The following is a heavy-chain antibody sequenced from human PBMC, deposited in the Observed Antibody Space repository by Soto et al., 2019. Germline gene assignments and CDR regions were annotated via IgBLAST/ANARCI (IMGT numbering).Heavy chain of an antibody. Sequence: PSETLSLTCTVSGGSISSGDYYWSWIRQPPGKGLEWIGYIYYSGSTYYNPSLKSRVTISVDTSKYQFSLKLSSVTAADTAVYYCARVREQQLPSLDVWGQGTRVRVSS. D-gene: IGHD6-13*01. CDR2: IYYSGST. CDR1: GGSISSGDYY. CDR3: ARVREQQLPSLDV. V-gene: IGHV4-30-4*01. J-gene: IGHJ6*02.